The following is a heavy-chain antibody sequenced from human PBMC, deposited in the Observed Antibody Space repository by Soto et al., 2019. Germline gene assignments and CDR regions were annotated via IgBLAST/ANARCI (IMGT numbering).Heavy chain of an antibody. D-gene: IGHD2-15*01. CDR1: GFTFSHNG. V-gene: IGHV3-33*01. Sequence: ESGGGVVQPGRSLRLSCAASGFTFSHNGMHWVRRAPGKGLDWVAVIWYDGINKYYADSVKGRFIISRDNSKNTVYLQMNSLSAEDAAVYYCARDRVEMVDGLDVWGQGTTVTVSS. CDR2: IWYDGINK. CDR3: ARDRVEMVDGLDV. J-gene: IGHJ6*02.